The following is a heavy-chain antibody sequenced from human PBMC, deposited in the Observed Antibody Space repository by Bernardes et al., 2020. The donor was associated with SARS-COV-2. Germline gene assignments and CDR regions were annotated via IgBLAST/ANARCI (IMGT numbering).Heavy chain of an antibody. J-gene: IGHJ4*02. CDR2: IYYSGST. D-gene: IGHD5-18*01. CDR3: ARGGSRATWIQLWFSPPFDY. Sequence: LTGPVSGGAISSSSYYWGWLRQPPGKGLEWIGSIYYSGSTYYNPSLKSRVTISVDTSKNQFSLKLSSVTAADTAVYYCARGGSRATWIQLWFSPPFDYWGQGTLVTVSS. V-gene: IGHV4-39*01. CDR1: GGAISSSSYY.